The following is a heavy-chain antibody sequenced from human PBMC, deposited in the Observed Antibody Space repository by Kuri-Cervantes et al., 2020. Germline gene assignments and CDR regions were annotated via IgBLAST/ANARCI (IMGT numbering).Heavy chain of an antibody. V-gene: IGHV3-23*01. D-gene: IGHD3-10*01. CDR2: VSADGGST. J-gene: IGHJ4*02. Sequence: GESLKISCAAPGFTFRNYVMSWVRQAPGKVPEWVSSVSADGGSTYYADSVKGRFTISRDNAKNSLYLQMNSLRAEDTAVYYCARGGFGEGDDYWGQGTLVTVSS. CDR1: GFTFRNYV. CDR3: ARGGFGEGDDY.